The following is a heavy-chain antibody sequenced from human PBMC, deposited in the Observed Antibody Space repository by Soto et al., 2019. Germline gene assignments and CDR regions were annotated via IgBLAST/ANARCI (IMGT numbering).Heavy chain of an antibody. CDR1: GASISSGASS. CDR3: ARGGRGADWQLEFDY. J-gene: IGHJ4*02. V-gene: IGHV4-30-2*01. CDR2: MFPVVPT. D-gene: IGHD6-13*01. Sequence: TLSLPCAVSGASISSGASSWSWILQPPGKGREWFGYMFPVVPTYYNPSLKSRLTISVDRSKNQFSLKLSSVTAADTAVSFCARGGRGADWQLEFDYWGQGTLVTVSS.